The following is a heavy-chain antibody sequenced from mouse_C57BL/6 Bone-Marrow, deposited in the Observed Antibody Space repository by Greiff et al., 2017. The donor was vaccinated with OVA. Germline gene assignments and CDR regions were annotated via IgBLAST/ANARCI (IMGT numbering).Heavy chain of an antibody. Sequence: EVKVEESGEGLVKPGGSLKLSCAASGFTFSSYAMSWVRQTPEKRLEWVAYISSGGDYIYYADTVKGRFTISRDNARNTLYLQMSSLKSEDTAMYYCTRERDLYYFDYWGQGTTLTVSS. V-gene: IGHV5-9-1*02. CDR3: TRERDLYYFDY. CDR2: ISSGGDYI. J-gene: IGHJ2*01. CDR1: GFTFSSYA. D-gene: IGHD3-3*01.